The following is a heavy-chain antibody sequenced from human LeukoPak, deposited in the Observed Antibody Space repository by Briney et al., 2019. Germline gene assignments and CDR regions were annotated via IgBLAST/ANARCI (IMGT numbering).Heavy chain of an antibody. CDR2: ISYDGSNK. CDR3: ARDLNYYDSSSYSLGAFDI. Sequence: GGSLRLSCAASGFTFSSYAMHWVRQAPGKGLEWVAVISYDGSNKYYADSVKGRFTISRDNSKNTLYLQMNSLRAEDTAVYYCARDLNYYDSSSYSLGAFDIWGQGTMVTVSS. D-gene: IGHD3-22*01. CDR1: GFTFSSYA. V-gene: IGHV3-30-3*01. J-gene: IGHJ3*02.